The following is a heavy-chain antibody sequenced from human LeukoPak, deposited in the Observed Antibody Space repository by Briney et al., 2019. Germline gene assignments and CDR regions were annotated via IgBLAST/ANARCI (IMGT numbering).Heavy chain of an antibody. CDR3: ARDYKWGPAEGSRDGYNNYYYYGMDV. D-gene: IGHD5-24*01. V-gene: IGHV1-46*01. CDR2: INPSGGST. J-gene: IGHJ6*02. CDR1: GYTFTSYY. Sequence: GASVKVSCKASGYTFTSYYMHWVRQAPGQGLEWMGIINPSGGSTSYAQKFQGRVTMTRDTSTSTVYMELSSLRSEDTAVYYCARDYKWGPAEGSRDGYNNYYYYGMDVWGQGTTVTVSS.